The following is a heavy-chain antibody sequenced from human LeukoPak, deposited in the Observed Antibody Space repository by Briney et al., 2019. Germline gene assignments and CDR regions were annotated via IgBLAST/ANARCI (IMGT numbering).Heavy chain of an antibody. D-gene: IGHD3-22*01. Sequence: ASVKVSCKASGYTFTGYYMHWVRQAPGQGLEWMGWINPHTGGTNYAQKFQGRVTMTRDTSISTAYMELSRLRSDDTAVYYCARVADYYDSQGSHAFDIWGQGTMVTVSS. CDR2: INPHTGGT. J-gene: IGHJ3*02. CDR1: GYTFTGYY. CDR3: ARVADYYDSQGSHAFDI. V-gene: IGHV1-2*02.